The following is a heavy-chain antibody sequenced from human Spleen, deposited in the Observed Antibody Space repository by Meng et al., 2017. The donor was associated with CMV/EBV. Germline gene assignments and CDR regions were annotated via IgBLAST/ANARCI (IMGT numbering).Heavy chain of an antibody. J-gene: IGHJ3*02. CDR2: IFYTENT. CDR3: ARDRGYGSGTSCPGDAFDI. CDR1: GASIISADSY. Sequence: SETLSLTCNVSGASIISADSYWGWIRRPPGKGLEWIGIIFYTENTYYNPSLKSRVTISVDTSKNQFSLNLSSVTAADTAVYFCARDRGYGSGTSCPGDAFDIWGQGTMVTVS. D-gene: IGHD2-2*01. V-gene: IGHV4-39*02.